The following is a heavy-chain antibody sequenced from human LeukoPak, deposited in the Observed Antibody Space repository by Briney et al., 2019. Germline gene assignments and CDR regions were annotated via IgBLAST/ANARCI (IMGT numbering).Heavy chain of an antibody. Sequence: SETLSLTCTVSGGSISSSSYYWGWIRQPPGKGLEWIGSIYYSGSTYYNPSLKSRVTISVDTSKNQFSLRLSSVTAADTAVYYCARDGLYLKAAAGTEAFDIWGQGTMVTVSS. CDR1: GGSISSSSYY. CDR2: IYYSGST. CDR3: ARDGLYLKAAAGTEAFDI. V-gene: IGHV4-39*07. D-gene: IGHD6-13*01. J-gene: IGHJ3*02.